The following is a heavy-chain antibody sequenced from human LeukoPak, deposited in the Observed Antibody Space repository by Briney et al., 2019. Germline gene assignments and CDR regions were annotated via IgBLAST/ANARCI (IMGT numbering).Heavy chain of an antibody. CDR2: INHSGST. Sequence: SETLSLTCAVYGGSFSGYYWSWIRQPPGKGLEWIGEINHSGSTNYNPSLKSRVTISVDTSKNQFSLKLSSVTAADTAVYYCAAIPAAMPMIYFQHWGQGTLVTVSS. CDR1: GGSFSGYY. CDR3: AAIPAAMPMIYFQH. V-gene: IGHV4-34*01. J-gene: IGHJ1*01. D-gene: IGHD2-2*01.